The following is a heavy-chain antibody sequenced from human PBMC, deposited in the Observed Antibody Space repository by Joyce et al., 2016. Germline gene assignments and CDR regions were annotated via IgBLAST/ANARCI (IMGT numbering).Heavy chain of an antibody. J-gene: IGHJ4*02. D-gene: IGHD4-17*01. Sequence: QVQLVESGGGVVQPGRYLRLSCAASGIPLRSYGMHWVRQAPGKGLEWGEGISYDGSKKYYVDSVKGRFTISRDNSKNTLYLQMNSLRAEDTAVYYCAKDVTTVTTGYFDYWGQGTLVTVSS. CDR3: AKDVTTVTTGYFDY. CDR2: ISYDGSKK. V-gene: IGHV3-30*18. CDR1: GIPLRSYG.